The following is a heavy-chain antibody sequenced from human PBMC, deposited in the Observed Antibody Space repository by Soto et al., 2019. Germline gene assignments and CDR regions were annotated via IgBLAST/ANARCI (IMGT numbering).Heavy chain of an antibody. J-gene: IGHJ6*02. CDR2: INSDGSST. Sequence: GGSLRLSCAASGFTFSSYWMHWVRQAPGKGLVWASRINSDGSSTSYADSVKGRFTISRDNAKNTLYLQMNSLRAEDTAVYYCASGYDFWSGYYPYYYYGMDVWGQGTTVTV. D-gene: IGHD3-3*01. CDR3: ASGYDFWSGYYPYYYYGMDV. V-gene: IGHV3-74*01. CDR1: GFTFSSYW.